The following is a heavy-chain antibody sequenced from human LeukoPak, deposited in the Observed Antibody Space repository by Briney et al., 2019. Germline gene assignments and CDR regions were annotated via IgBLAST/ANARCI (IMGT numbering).Heavy chain of an antibody. Sequence: SETLSLTCTVSGGSISSSSYYWGWIRQPPGKGLEWIGSIYYSGSTYYNPSLKSRVTISVDTSKNQFSLKLSSVTAADTAVYYCARAPGMTAFDYWGQGTLVTVSS. D-gene: IGHD1-20*01. CDR1: GGSISSSSYY. V-gene: IGHV4-39*01. J-gene: IGHJ4*02. CDR3: ARAPGMTAFDY. CDR2: IYYSGST.